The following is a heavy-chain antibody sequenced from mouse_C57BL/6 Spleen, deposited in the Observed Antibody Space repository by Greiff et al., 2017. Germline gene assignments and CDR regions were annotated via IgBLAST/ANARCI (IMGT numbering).Heavy chain of an antibody. CDR3: ARTNYYGSSLFAY. CDR1: GYTFTGYY. CDR2: IGPGSGST. D-gene: IGHD1-1*01. Sequence: QVQLQQSGAELVKPGASVKISCKASGYTFTGYYINWVKQRPGQGLEWIGKIGPGSGSTYYNEKFKGKATLTADKSSSTAYMQRSSQTSEDSAVYFCARTNYYGSSLFAYWGQGTLVTVSA. V-gene: IGHV1-77*01. J-gene: IGHJ3*01.